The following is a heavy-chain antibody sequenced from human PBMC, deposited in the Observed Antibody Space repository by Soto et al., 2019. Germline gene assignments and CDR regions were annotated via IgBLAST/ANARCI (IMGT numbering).Heavy chain of an antibody. J-gene: IGHJ4*02. CDR3: ATLPPRIVVVVLPIPT. CDR2: IYHTGST. CDR1: GASISSTNW. Sequence: QVQLQESGPRLVKPSGTLSLTCAVSGASISSTNWWTWVRQPPGKGLEWIGEIYHTGSTKYNPSLKSRVTISLDKSNNQLSLNPSSVTAADTAVYYCATLPPRIVVVVLPIPTWGQGTLVTVSS. V-gene: IGHV4-4*02. D-gene: IGHD2-15*01.